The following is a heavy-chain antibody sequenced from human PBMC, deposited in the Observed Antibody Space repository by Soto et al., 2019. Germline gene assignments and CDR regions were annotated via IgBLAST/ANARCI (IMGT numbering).Heavy chain of an antibody. CDR2: IDPCDSRT. Sequence: PGESLKISCKGSGFSLSSYWINWVRQMPGKGLEWMGKIDPCDSRTTYSPSFQGHVTISVDKSISTAYLQWSSVKASDTAMYYCARVGHDYSNSGMDVWGQGTTVTVSS. CDR1: GFSLSSYW. CDR3: ARVGHDYSNSGMDV. V-gene: IGHV5-10-1*01. D-gene: IGHD4-4*01. J-gene: IGHJ6*02.